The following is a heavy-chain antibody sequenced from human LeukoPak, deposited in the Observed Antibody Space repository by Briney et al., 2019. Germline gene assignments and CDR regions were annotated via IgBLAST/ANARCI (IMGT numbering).Heavy chain of an antibody. CDR3: ARVVYSGYDFRGAMDV. CDR2: IYTSGST. J-gene: IGHJ6*03. CDR1: GGSISSGNYY. D-gene: IGHD5-12*01. V-gene: IGHV4-61*02. Sequence: SQTLSLTCTVSGGSISSGNYYWSWIRKPAGKGLKWIGRIYTSGSTNHNPSLKSRVTISVDTSKNQFSLKLSSVTAADTAVYYCARVVYSGYDFRGAMDVWGKGTTVTVSS.